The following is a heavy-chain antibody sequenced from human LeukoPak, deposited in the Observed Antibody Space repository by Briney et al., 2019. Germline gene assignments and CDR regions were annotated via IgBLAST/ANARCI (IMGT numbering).Heavy chain of an antibody. CDR1: GGTFSSYA. J-gene: IGHJ4*02. Sequence: SVKVSCKASGGTFSSYAISWVRQAPGQGLEWMGGIIPIFGTANYAQKFQGRVTITADESTSAAYMELSSLRSEDTAVYYCARDSHCSSTSCYPDYWGRGTLVTVSS. CDR2: IIPIFGTA. D-gene: IGHD2-2*01. CDR3: ARDSHCSSTSCYPDY. V-gene: IGHV1-69*13.